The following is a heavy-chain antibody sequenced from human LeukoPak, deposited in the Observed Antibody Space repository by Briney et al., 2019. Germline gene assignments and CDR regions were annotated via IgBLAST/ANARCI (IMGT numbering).Heavy chain of an antibody. V-gene: IGHV1-46*01. CDR2: INPSGGST. D-gene: IGHD2-2*01. Sequence: ASVKVSCKASGYTFTSYYMHWVRQAPGQGLEWMGIINPSGGSTSYAQKFQGRVTMTRDTSTSTVHMELSSLRSEDTAVYYCASGEYCSSTSCSPRIDAFDIWGQGTMVTVSS. CDR1: GYTFTSYY. J-gene: IGHJ3*02. CDR3: ASGEYCSSTSCSPRIDAFDI.